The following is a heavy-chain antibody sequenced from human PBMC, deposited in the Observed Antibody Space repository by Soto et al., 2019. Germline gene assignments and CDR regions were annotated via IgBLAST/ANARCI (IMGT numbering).Heavy chain of an antibody. CDR1: GYTFTHYH. CDR2: VNPSGGST. CDR3: AREAINSSGYSRYFQH. V-gene: IGHV1-46*01. Sequence: ASVKVSCKASGYTFTHYHVYWVRQAPGRGLEWLGMVNPSGGSTTCAQNLQGRVTMTRDTSTNTVYMELSSLRSEDTAVYYCAREAINSSGYSRYFQHWGQGTLVTVSS. D-gene: IGHD3-22*01. J-gene: IGHJ1*01.